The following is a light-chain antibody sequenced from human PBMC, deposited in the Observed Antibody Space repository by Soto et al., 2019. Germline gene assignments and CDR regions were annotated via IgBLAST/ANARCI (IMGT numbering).Light chain of an antibody. V-gene: IGKV2-28*01. CDR3: MQALQTPFT. CDR1: QSLLHSNGYNY. J-gene: IGKJ3*01. CDR2: LGS. Sequence: DIVMTQSPLSLPVTPGEPASISCRSSQSLLHSNGYNYLDWYLQKPGQSPQLLIYLGSNRASGVPDRFSGSGSGTDFTLTISRVEAEDVWVYYCMQALQTPFTFGPGTKVDIK.